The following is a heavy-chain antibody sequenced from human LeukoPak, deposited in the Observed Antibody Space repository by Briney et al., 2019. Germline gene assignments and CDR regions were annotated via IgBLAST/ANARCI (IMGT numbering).Heavy chain of an antibody. CDR1: GFTVSSNY. V-gene: IGHV3-53*01. CDR2: IYSDGRT. J-gene: IGHJ4*02. D-gene: IGHD3-22*01. Sequence: GGSLRLSCAACGFTVSSNYMSWVRQAPGKGLEWVSVIYSDGRTYYAGSVKGRFTVSRDNSKNTLYLQMNSLRAEDTAVYYRARASYYHQSSGYYGFDYWGQGTLVTVSS. CDR3: ARASYYHQSSGYYGFDY.